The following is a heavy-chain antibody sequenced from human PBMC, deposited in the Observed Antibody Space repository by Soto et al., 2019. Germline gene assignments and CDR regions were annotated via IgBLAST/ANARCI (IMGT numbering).Heavy chain of an antibody. D-gene: IGHD3-16*02. CDR2: ISGSGGST. CDR3: AKDQERMMITFGGVIGLDY. CDR1: GFTFSSYA. J-gene: IGHJ4*02. V-gene: IGHV3-23*01. Sequence: GGSLRLSCAASGFTFSSYAMSWVRQAPGKGLEWVSAISGSGGSTYYADSVKGRFTISRDNSKNTLYLQMNSLRAEDTAVYYCAKDQERMMITFGGVIGLDYWGQGTLVTVSS.